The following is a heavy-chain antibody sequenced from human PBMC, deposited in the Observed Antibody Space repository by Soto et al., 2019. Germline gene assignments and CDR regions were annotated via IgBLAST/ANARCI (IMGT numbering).Heavy chain of an antibody. V-gene: IGHV3-66*01. Sequence: GGSLGLSCAASGFSVSSNYMSWVRQAPGKGLEWVSVTNSGGSTDYADSVKGRFTISRDNSKNTLYLQMNSLRAEDTAVYYCARDPLSWGQGTLVTVSS. CDR2: TNSGGST. CDR1: GFSVSSNY. CDR3: ARDPLS. J-gene: IGHJ5*02.